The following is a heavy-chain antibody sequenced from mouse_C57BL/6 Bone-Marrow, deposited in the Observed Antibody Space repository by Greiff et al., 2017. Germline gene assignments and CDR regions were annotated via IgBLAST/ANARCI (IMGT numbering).Heavy chain of an antibody. V-gene: IGHV1-19*01. CDR1: GYTFTDYY. CDR3: ARCLSWDY. J-gene: IGHJ2*01. Sequence: VQLQQSGPVLVKPGASVKMSCKASGYTFTDYYMNWVKQSHGKSLEWIGVINPYNGGTSYNQKFKGKATLTVDQSSSTAYMELNSLTSEDSAVYYCARCLSWDYWGQGTTLTVSS. CDR2: INPYNGGT.